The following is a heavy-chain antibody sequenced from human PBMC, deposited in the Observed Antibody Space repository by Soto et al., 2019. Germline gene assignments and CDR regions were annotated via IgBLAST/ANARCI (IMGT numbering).Heavy chain of an antibody. CDR1: GFTVSSNY. CDR2: IYSGDST. J-gene: IGHJ6*02. V-gene: IGHV3-53*01. Sequence: EVQLVESGGGLIPPGGSLRLSCAASGFTVSSNYMSWVRQAPGKGLEWVSVIYSGDSTYYADSVKGRFTISRDNSKNTLYLQMNSLRAEDTDVYXXXXXXXXXXXXXXXXXXDVWGQGTTVTVSS. CDR3: XXXXXXXXXXXXXXXXDV.